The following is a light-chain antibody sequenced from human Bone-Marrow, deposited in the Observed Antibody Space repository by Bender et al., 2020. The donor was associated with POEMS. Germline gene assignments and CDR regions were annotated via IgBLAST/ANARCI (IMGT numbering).Light chain of an antibody. CDR2: EVS. J-gene: IGLJ3*02. V-gene: IGLV2-14*01. Sequence: QSALTQPASVSGSPGQSITISCSGTSSDIGGYSYVSWYQQHPGKAPKLIIYEVSNRPSGVSNRFSGSKSATTASLTISGLQAEDEADYYCSSYTSSTTLVFGGGTKLTVL. CDR3: SSYTSSTTLV. CDR1: SSDIGGYSY.